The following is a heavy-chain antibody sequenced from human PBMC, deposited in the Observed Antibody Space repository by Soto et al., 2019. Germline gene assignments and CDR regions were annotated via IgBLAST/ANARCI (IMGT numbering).Heavy chain of an antibody. J-gene: IGHJ6*02. CDR1: GFIFSDHG. D-gene: IGHD7-27*01. V-gene: IGHV3-23*01. CDR2: ISGVHET. CDR3: VRDTSSLWGYLEH. Sequence: EGQLFESRGGVVQRGGSLRLSCTTSGFIFSDHGMTWVRQAPGKGLERVSTISGVHETYYADSVRGRFTISRDNSKYKLFLQMSRLRTDDMAVYYCVRDTSSLWGYLEHWGQGTTVTVSS.